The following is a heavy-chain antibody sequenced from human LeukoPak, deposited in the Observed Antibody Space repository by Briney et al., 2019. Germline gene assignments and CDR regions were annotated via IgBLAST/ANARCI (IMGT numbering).Heavy chain of an antibody. CDR3: ARDVEYYDFWSGYFTPTAFDI. V-gene: IGHV3-48*01. CDR1: GFTFSSYS. CDR2: ISSSSSTI. D-gene: IGHD3-3*01. Sequence: GGSPRLSCAASGFTFSSYSMNWVRQAPGKGLEWVSYISSSSSTIYYADSVKGRFTISRDNAKNSLYLQMNSLRAEDTAVYYCARDVEYYDFWSGYFTPTAFDIWGQGTMVTVSS. J-gene: IGHJ3*02.